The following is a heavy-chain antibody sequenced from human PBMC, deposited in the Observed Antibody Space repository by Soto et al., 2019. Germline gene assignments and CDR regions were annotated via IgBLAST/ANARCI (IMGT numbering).Heavy chain of an antibody. D-gene: IGHD3-22*01. CDR3: ARIIGEIPYGDSSGYRSQFDY. CDR1: GGSISSSNW. V-gene: IGHV4-4*02. CDR2: IYHSGST. J-gene: IGHJ4*02. Sequence: QVQLQESGPGLVKPSGTLSLTCAVSGGSISSSNWWSWVRQPPGKGLEWIGEIYHSGSTNYNPSLKSRVTISVDKSKNQFSLKLSSVTAADTAVYYCARIIGEIPYGDSSGYRSQFDYWGQGTLVTVSS.